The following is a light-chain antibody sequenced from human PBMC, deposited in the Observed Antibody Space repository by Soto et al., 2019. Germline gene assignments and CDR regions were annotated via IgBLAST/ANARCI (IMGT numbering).Light chain of an antibody. V-gene: IGLV2-14*01. CDR2: EVT. CDR1: SSDVGGYNY. CDR3: SSFTGSSSWV. J-gene: IGLJ3*02. Sequence: QSALTQPASVSGSPGQSITISCTGTSSDVGGYNYVSWYQQHPGKAPTLIIYEVTIRPSGVSIRFSGSKSGNTASLSISGLQAEDEADYYCSSFTGSSSWVFGGGTKVTVL.